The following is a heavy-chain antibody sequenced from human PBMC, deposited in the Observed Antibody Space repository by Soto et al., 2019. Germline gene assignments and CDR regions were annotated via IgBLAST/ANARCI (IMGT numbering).Heavy chain of an antibody. CDR2: INAGSGDS. Sequence: GASVKVSCKASEYTFTSYAIHWLRQAPGQSLEWMGWINAGSGDSKYSQKFQGRVTISSDTSASTAYMELSSLRSEDTAVYYCARELQRPYFFDYWGQGTLVTVS. CDR3: ARELQRPYFFDY. J-gene: IGHJ4*02. CDR1: EYTFTSYA. V-gene: IGHV1-3*01. D-gene: IGHD4-4*01.